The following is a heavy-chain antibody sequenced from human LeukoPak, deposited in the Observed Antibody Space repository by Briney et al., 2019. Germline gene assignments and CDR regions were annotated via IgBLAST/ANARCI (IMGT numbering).Heavy chain of an antibody. V-gene: IGHV3-21*01. CDR3: ARDPASGSYFRFDAFDI. Sequence: GGSLRLSCAASGFTFSSYSMNWVRQAPGKGLEWVSSISSSTSYIYYADSVKGRFTISRDNAKNSLYLQMNSLRAEDTAVYYCARDPASGSYFRFDAFDIWGQGTMVTVSS. D-gene: IGHD1-26*01. CDR1: GFTFSSYS. CDR2: ISSSTSYI. J-gene: IGHJ3*02.